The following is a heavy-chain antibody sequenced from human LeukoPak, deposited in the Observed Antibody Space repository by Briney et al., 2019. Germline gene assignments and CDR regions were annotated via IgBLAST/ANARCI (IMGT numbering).Heavy chain of an antibody. CDR3: ARAPSGYDYVWGSYRQPFDY. J-gene: IGHJ4*02. V-gene: IGHV1-18*01. CDR1: GYTFTSYG. Sequence: EASVKVSCKASGYTFTSYGISWVRQAPGQGLEWMGWISAYNGNTNYAQKLQGRVTMTTDTSTSTAYMELRSLRSDDTAVYYCARAPSGYDYVWGSYRQPFDYWGQGTLVTVSS. D-gene: IGHD3-16*02. CDR2: ISAYNGNT.